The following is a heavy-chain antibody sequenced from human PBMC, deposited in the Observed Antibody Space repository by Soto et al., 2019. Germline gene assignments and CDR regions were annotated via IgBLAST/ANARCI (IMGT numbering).Heavy chain of an antibody. CDR2: GFGNGAGSP. V-gene: IGHV4-4*07. J-gene: IGHJ4*02. Sequence: QVQLQESGPGLVRPSETLSLTCSVSGSSFTGDYWSWIRQPAGKGLEWIGRGFGNGAGSPIYNYSLKNGVKMSVDSSTKHFSLKLTSVTAADSAVYFCARDLPPYDRRRQSAGAFEDWGQGILVTVSS. D-gene: IGHD3-22*01. CDR1: GSSFTGDY. CDR3: ARDLPPYDRRRQSAGAFED.